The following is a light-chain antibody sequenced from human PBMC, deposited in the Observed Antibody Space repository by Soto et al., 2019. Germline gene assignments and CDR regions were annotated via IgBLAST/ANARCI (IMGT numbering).Light chain of an antibody. J-gene: IGKJ4*01. CDR1: QGISSW. V-gene: IGKV1-33*01. CDR3: QQYDNLPLT. CDR2: DAS. Sequence: IQITHSPSSVSASVVDRVTVTCRASQGISSWLAWYLQKPGKAPKLLIYDASNLETGVPSRFSGSGSGTDFTFTISSLQPEDIATYYCQQYDNLPLTFGGGTKVDIK.